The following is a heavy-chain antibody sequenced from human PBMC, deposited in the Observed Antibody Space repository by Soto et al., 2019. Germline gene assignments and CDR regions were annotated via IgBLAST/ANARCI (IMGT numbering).Heavy chain of an antibody. Sequence: SVKVSCKASGGTFSSYAISWVRQAPGQGLEWMGGIIPIFGTANYAQKFQGRVTITADESTSTAYMELSSLRSEDTAVYYCAGYCSGGSCYLYDYWGQGTLVTVSS. J-gene: IGHJ4*02. CDR2: IIPIFGTA. V-gene: IGHV1-69*13. CDR1: GGTFSSYA. D-gene: IGHD2-15*01. CDR3: AGYCSGGSCYLYDY.